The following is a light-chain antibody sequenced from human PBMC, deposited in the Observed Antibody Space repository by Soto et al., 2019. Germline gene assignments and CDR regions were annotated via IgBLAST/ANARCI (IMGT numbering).Light chain of an antibody. Sequence: QSALTQPASVSGSPGQSITISCTGASSDFADFNYVSWYQQHPDKAPKLIIYDVNNRPSGVSNRFSGSKSGNTASLTISGLQADDEADYYCSSFRSSNTPSLFGTGTKLTVL. CDR1: SSDFADFNY. J-gene: IGLJ1*01. CDR3: SSFRSSNTPSL. V-gene: IGLV2-14*03. CDR2: DVN.